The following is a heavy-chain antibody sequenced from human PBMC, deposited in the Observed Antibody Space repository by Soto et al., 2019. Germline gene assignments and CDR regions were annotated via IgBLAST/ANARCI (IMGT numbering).Heavy chain of an antibody. CDR1: GFSLTTNGVA. CDR2: IYWDDDR. D-gene: IGHD5-18*01. Sequence: QITLKESDPTVVKPTQTLTLTCTVSGFSLTTNGVAVGWIRQSPGQALEWLSLIYWDDDRRYSPSLASRLTMDEDASRHQVFPTMTNRDPLDSGTYFCGHQKETGYRLFDSWGRGTLVTVSS. V-gene: IGHV2-5*02. CDR3: GHQKETGYRLFDS. J-gene: IGHJ4*02.